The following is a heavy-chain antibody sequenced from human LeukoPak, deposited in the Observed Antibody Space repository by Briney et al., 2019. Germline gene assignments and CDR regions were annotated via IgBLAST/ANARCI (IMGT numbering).Heavy chain of an antibody. J-gene: IGHJ4*02. D-gene: IGHD6-25*01. CDR3: ARHSGTQRTYSDY. Sequence: GESLKISCKGSGYSFTTYWIGWARQMPGKGLERMGIIYPGDSDTKYSPSFQGQVTISADKSIGTAYLQWSSLKASDTAMYYCARHSGTQRTYSDYWGQGTLVTVSS. CDR2: IYPGDSDT. CDR1: GYSFTTYW. V-gene: IGHV5-51*01.